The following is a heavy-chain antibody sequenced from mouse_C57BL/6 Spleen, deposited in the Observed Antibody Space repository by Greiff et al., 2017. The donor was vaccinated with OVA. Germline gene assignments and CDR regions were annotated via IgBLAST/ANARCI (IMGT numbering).Heavy chain of an antibody. V-gene: IGHV1-81*01. CDR2: IYPRSGNT. CDR1: GYTFTSYG. D-gene: IGHD1-1*01. CDR3: ARERITTVVPYFDY. J-gene: IGHJ2*01. Sequence: QVQLQQSGAELARPGASVKLSCKASGYTFTSYGISWVKQRTGQGLEWIGEIYPRSGNTYYNEKFKGKATLTADKSSSTAYMELRSLTSEDSAVYFCARERITTVVPYFDYWGQGTTLTVSS.